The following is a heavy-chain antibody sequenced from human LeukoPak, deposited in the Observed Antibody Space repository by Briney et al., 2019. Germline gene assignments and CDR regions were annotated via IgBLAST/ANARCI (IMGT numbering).Heavy chain of an antibody. CDR1: GYTFTGYY. V-gene: IGHV1-2*02. CDR2: INPNSGGT. CDR3: ARGGSITGTISYYYYYMDV. J-gene: IGHJ6*03. D-gene: IGHD1-7*01. Sequence: ASVKVSCKASGYTFTGYYMHWVRQAPGQGLEWMGWINPNSGGTNYAQKFQGRVTMTRDTSISTAYMELSRLRSDDTAVYYCARGGSITGTISYYYYYMDVWGKGTTVTVSS.